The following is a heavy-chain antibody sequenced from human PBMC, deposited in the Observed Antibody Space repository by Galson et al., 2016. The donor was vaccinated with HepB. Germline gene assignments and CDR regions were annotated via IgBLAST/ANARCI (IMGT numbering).Heavy chain of an antibody. J-gene: IGHJ4*02. V-gene: IGHV3-30*02. CDR1: GFTFSDFG. Sequence: SLRLSCATSGFTFSDFGMHWVRQAPGKGLEWVAFVWYDGSKKYYADSVKGGFTITRDTSKNTLYLQMNSLRAEDTAVYYCAKDSPLAVAGIWGQGTLVTVSS. CDR2: VWYDGSKK. D-gene: IGHD6-19*01. CDR3: AKDSPLAVAGI.